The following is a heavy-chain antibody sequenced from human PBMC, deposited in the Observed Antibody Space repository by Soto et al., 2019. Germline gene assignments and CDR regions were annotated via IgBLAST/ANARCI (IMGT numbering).Heavy chain of an antibody. CDR1: GYPVTAYY. D-gene: IGHD3-3*01. CDR2: INPATGAA. Sequence: QLHLVQSGAVVKKPGASVTVSCSASGYPVTAYYMHWVRQAPGRGLEWMGGINPATGAAKYTQTFQGRVTMTRDPSTSTVFRELGGLTSEATAVFYVARGGGVGVAGSAAFDMWGQGTLVTVSS. CDR3: ARGGGVGVAGSAAFDM. J-gene: IGHJ3*02. V-gene: IGHV1-2*02.